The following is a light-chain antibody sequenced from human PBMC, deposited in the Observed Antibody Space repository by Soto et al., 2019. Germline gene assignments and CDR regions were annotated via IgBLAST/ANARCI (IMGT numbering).Light chain of an antibody. CDR3: QQRSDWPST. J-gene: IGKJ4*02. V-gene: IGKV3-11*01. CDR1: QSVSRY. CDR2: DAS. Sequence: EIVLTQSPATLSLSPGERATLSCRVSQSVSRYLAWYQKKPGQAPMLLIYDASNRAAGIPARLSGSGSGTDFTLTISKLEPEDFAVYYGQQRSDWPSTVGGGTKVQIK.